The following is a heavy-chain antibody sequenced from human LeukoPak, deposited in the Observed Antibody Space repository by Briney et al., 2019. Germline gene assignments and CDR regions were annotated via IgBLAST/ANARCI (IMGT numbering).Heavy chain of an antibody. CDR3: ARLTGTTGFDY. J-gene: IGHJ4*02. D-gene: IGHD1-1*01. Sequence: GALRLSCAASGFPFSSYWMSWVRQAPGKGLEWVANIKQDGSDKYYVDSVKGRFPISRDNAKNSLYLQLNSLRADDTAVYYCARLTGTTGFDYWGQGTLVTVSS. CDR1: GFPFSSYW. CDR2: IKQDGSDK. V-gene: IGHV3-7*01.